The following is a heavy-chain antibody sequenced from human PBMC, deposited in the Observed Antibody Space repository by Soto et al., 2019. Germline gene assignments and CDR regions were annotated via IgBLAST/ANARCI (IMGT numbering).Heavy chain of an antibody. Sequence: QLQLQESGPGLVNPSETLSLTCVVSGSSVSSSEYYWGWVRQSPGEGLEWLGTVYFNGATQYNPSLRSRLALSVDMSKNQFALRLSSVSAADTGVYYCEREDRTMVRGRGTNWGQGTLVTVSS. J-gene: IGHJ4*02. CDR3: EREDRTMVRGRGTN. D-gene: IGHD3-10*01. V-gene: IGHV4-39*01. CDR1: GSSVSSSEYY. CDR2: VYFNGAT.